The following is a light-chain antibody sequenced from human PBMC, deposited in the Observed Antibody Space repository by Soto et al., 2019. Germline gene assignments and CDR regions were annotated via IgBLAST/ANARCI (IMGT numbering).Light chain of an antibody. V-gene: IGLV2-14*01. Sequence: QSVLTQPDSVSGSPGQSITISCTGTSSDVGGYNYVSWYQQHPGKAPKLMIFEVSSRPSGVSNRFSGSKSGNTASLTISGLQAEDEADYFCSSYTFTTALVFGTGTKVTVL. CDR1: SSDVGGYNY. J-gene: IGLJ1*01. CDR3: SSYTFTTALV. CDR2: EVS.